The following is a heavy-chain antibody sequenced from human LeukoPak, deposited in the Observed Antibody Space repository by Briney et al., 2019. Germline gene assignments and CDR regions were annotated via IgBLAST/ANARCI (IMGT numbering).Heavy chain of an antibody. D-gene: IGHD3-9*01. V-gene: IGHV3-9*01. CDR3: AKSRDDGTGYYYDY. J-gene: IGHJ4*02. CDR2: ISRNSYNI. Sequence: GGSLRLSCEASGFSFDDYAMHWVRQAPGKGLEWVAGISRNSYNIAYGDSVKGRFTISRDNAKKSLSLQMNSLGTEDTAFYYCAKSRDDGTGYYYDYWGQGALVTVAS. CDR1: GFSFDDYA.